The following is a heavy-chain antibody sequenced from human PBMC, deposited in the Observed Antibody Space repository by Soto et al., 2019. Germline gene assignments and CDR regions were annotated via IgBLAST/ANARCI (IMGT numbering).Heavy chain of an antibody. D-gene: IGHD2-2*01. V-gene: IGHV1-8*01. CDR2: MNPNSGNT. CDR3: ARGDIVVVPALLSLLAI. J-gene: IGHJ3*02. Sequence: GASVKVSCKASGYTFTSYDINWVRQATGQGLEWMGWMNPNSGNTGYAQKFQGRVTMTRNTSISTAYMELSSLRSEDTAVSYCARGDIVVVPALLSLLAIPAQGTIVPVSS. CDR1: GYTFTSYD.